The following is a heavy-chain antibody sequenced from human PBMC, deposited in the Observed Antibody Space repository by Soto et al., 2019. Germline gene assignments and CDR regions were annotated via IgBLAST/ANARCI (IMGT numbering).Heavy chain of an antibody. CDR1: ATSISHYY. D-gene: IGHD6-19*01. Sequence: SETLSLTCTLSATSISHYYWHWNRQPPGKGLEWIGYIFYNGITNYNPSLKSRVTISVDTSKNQFSLKLSSVTAADTAVYYCAISPQYRSGWNGGFDSWGQGTLVTVS. V-gene: IGHV4-59*01. CDR2: IFYNGIT. CDR3: AISPQYRSGWNGGFDS. J-gene: IGHJ4*02.